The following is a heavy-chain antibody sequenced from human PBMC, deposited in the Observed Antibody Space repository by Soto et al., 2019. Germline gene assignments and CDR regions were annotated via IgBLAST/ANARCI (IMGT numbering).Heavy chain of an antibody. D-gene: IGHD5-12*01. CDR3: ARKSSEWLLFAS. CDR1: GFTFSSYS. V-gene: IGHV3-48*01. Sequence: EVQLVESGGGLVQPGGSLRLSCAASGFTFSSYSMNWVRQAPGKGLEWVSYIISSSSTIYYAEYVNGRFTISRDNAKNSLYLQMNSLRAEDTAVYYCARKSSEWLLFASWGQGTLVNVSS. J-gene: IGHJ4*02. CDR2: IISSSSTI.